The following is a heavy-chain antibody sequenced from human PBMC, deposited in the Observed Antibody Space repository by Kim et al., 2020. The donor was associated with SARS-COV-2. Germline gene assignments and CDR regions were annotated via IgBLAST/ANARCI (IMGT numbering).Heavy chain of an antibody. CDR1: GFSFSSYE. Sequence: GGSLRLSCAASGFSFSSYEMNWVRQAPGKGLEWIAYISRNRSTIHYAHSVRGRFAISRDNAENSLYLQMNSLRDEDTAVYYCASRLTGSDAFHIWGQGTMVTVSS. V-gene: IGHV3-48*03. J-gene: IGHJ3*02. D-gene: IGHD2-8*02. CDR2: ISRNRSTI. CDR3: ASRLTGSDAFHI.